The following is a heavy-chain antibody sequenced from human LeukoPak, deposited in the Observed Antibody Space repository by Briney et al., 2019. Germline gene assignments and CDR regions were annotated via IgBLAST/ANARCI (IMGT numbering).Heavy chain of an antibody. CDR3: ARERYYGSGRASAMDV. Sequence: GGSLRLSCAASGFTFSTYIMNWVRQAPGKGVEWGSYIRCGGNTIYYSDSVKVRFTVSSDNATNSLFLQMNSLRAEDTAVYYCARERYYGSGRASAMDVWGQGTTVTVSS. CDR2: IRCGGNTI. D-gene: IGHD3-10*01. J-gene: IGHJ6*02. V-gene: IGHV3-48*01. CDR1: GFTFSTYI.